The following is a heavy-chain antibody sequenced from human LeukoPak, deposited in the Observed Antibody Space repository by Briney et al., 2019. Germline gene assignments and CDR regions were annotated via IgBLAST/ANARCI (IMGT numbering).Heavy chain of an antibody. Sequence: SETLSLTCTVSGGSISSYYWSWIRQPPRKGLEWIGYIYYSGSTNYNPSLKSRVTISVDTSKNQFSLKLSSVTAADTAVYYCAREERYGSSYDYWGQGTLVTVSS. CDR3: AREERYGSSYDY. CDR1: GGSISSYY. V-gene: IGHV4-59*01. D-gene: IGHD3-10*01. CDR2: IYYSGST. J-gene: IGHJ4*02.